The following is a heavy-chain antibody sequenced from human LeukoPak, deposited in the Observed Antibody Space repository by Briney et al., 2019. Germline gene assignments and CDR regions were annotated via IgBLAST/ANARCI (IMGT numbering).Heavy chain of an antibody. V-gene: IGHV4-61*08. CDR2: IFYSGST. D-gene: IGHD3-3*01. Sequence: SQTLSLTCTVSGGSISSGDYYWSWIRQPPGKGLEWIGYIFYSGSTNYNPSLKSRVTISVDTSKNQFSLKLSSVTAADTTVYHCARDKGSGYPHYYYGMDVWGQGTTVTVSS. CDR3: ARDKGSGYPHYYYGMDV. CDR1: GGSISSGDYY. J-gene: IGHJ6*02.